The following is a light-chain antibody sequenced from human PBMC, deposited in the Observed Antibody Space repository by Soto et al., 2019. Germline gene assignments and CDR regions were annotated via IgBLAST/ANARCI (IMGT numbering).Light chain of an antibody. CDR1: SSNIGINY. CDR2: RNS. V-gene: IGLV1-47*01. Sequence: QSVLPQPPSASGNPGQTVTLSCSGSSSNIGINYVYWYQQLPGTAPKLLIYRNSQRPSGIPDRFSGSKSGTSASLAISGLRSEDEADYYCAAWDDSLGSHAVFGGGTQLTVL. J-gene: IGLJ7*01. CDR3: AAWDDSLGSHAV.